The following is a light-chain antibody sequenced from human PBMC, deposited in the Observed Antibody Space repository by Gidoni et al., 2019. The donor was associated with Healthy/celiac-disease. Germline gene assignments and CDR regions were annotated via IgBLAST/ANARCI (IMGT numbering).Light chain of an antibody. CDR3: QQYNSYST. Sequence: DIQMTQSPSTLSASVGDRVTITCRASQRISSWLAWYQQKPGKAPKLLIYDASSLESGVPLRFSGSGSGTEFTLTISSLQPDDFATYYCQQYNSYSTFGQGTKVEIK. CDR1: QRISSW. CDR2: DAS. J-gene: IGKJ1*01. V-gene: IGKV1-5*01.